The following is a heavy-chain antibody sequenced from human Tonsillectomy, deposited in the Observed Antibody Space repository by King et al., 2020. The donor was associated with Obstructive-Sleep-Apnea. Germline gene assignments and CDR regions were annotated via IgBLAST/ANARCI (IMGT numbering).Heavy chain of an antibody. CDR2: IKNKDNKYTT. Sequence: VQLVESGGGLVQTGGSLRLSCAASGFTFSEHYMDWVRQAPGKGPEWVGRIKNKDNKYTTEYAASVKGRVTISRDDSQNSLYLQMNSLRTEDTAVYYCAKDLGSPIVGTQWGQGTPVTV. D-gene: IGHD1-26*01. J-gene: IGHJ4*02. CDR1: GFTFSEHY. CDR3: AKDLGSPIVGTQ. V-gene: IGHV3-72*01.